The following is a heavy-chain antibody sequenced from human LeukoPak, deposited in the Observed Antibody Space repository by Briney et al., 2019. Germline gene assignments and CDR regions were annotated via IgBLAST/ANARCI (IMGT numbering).Heavy chain of an antibody. J-gene: IGHJ5*02. Sequence: SGGSLRLSCAASGFTFSSYAMSWVRQAPGKGLEWVSVISDQTYYADSVRSRFTISRDDYKNTLFLQMNSLRIEDSAIYYCAKGVRWFDPWGQGTLVTVSS. CDR1: GFTFSSYA. CDR3: AKGVRWFDP. CDR2: ISDQT. D-gene: IGHD3-10*01. V-gene: IGHV3-23*01.